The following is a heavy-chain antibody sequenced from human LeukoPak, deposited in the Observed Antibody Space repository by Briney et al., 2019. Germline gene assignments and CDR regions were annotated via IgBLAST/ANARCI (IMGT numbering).Heavy chain of an antibody. J-gene: IGHJ4*02. CDR1: GFTFSTYG. Sequence: PGGSLRLSCEASGFTFSTYGMHWVRQAPGKGLEWVAFIRYDGGNKDYADSVKGRFTISRDNSKNTLYLQMNSLRAEDTAVYYCAKASAMIVVVSKHFDYWGQGTLVTVSS. CDR2: IRYDGGNK. V-gene: IGHV3-30*02. D-gene: IGHD3-22*01. CDR3: AKASAMIVVVSKHFDY.